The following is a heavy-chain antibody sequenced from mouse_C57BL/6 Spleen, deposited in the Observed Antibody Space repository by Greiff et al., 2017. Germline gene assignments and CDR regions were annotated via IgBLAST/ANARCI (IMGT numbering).Heavy chain of an antibody. CDR1: GFTFSSYG. D-gene: IGHD1-1*01. Sequence: DVKLVESGGDLVKPGGSLKLSCAASGFTFSSYGMSWVRQTPDKRLEWVATISSGGSYTYYPDSVKGRFTISRDNAKNTLYLQMSSLKSEDTAMYYCARDGSSPGWFAYWGQGTLVTVSA. CDR3: ARDGSSPGWFAY. CDR2: ISSGGSYT. J-gene: IGHJ3*01. V-gene: IGHV5-6*02.